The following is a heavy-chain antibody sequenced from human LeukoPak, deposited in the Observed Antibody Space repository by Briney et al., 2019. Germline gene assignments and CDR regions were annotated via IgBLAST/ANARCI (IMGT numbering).Heavy chain of an antibody. CDR1: GFTFSSYS. Sequence: GGSLRLSCAASGFTFSSYSMNWVRQAPGKGLGWVSSISSSSYIYYADSVKGRFTISRDNAKNPLYLQMNSLRAEDTAVYYCARGEVVGATLGVYYYYYMDVWGKGTTVTVSS. J-gene: IGHJ6*03. CDR3: ARGEVVGATLGVYYYYYMDV. V-gene: IGHV3-21*01. D-gene: IGHD1-26*01. CDR2: ISSSSYI.